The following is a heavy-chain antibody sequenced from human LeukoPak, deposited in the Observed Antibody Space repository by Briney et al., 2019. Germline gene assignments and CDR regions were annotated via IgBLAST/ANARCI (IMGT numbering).Heavy chain of an antibody. J-gene: IGHJ4*02. D-gene: IGHD1-26*01. CDR1: GHIFTGYY. CDR3: ARRIKNFYSGSYSLDY. V-gene: IGHV7-4-1*02. Sequence: ASVKVSCKASGHIFTGYYMLRGRQAPGQGLGWMGWIHPHTGNPMYAQGFTGRFVFSLDTSVSTAYLQISSLKAEDTAVYYCARRIKNFYSGSYSLDYWGQGTLVTVSS. CDR2: IHPHTGNP.